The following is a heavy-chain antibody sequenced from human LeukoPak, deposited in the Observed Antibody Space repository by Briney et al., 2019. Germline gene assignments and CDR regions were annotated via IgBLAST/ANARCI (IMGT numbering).Heavy chain of an antibody. CDR3: ARYLGGGYYGPGPEY. CDR1: GGAICSFF. CDR2: IDYSVST. D-gene: IGHD3-10*01. V-gene: IGHV4-59*08. Sequence: ERLCLTRAVSGGAICSFFWSWIWQPPGKGLEWIGYIDYSVSTNYNPPLKSRVTISGSTSKNQSSLKLSSVTVADKAMYLCARYLGGGYYGPGPEYWGQGTLVTVSS. J-gene: IGHJ4*02.